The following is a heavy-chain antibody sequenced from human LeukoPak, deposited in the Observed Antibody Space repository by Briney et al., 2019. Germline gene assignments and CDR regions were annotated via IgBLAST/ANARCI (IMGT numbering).Heavy chain of an antibody. J-gene: IGHJ4*02. CDR2: INSGNGNT. Sequence: ASVKVSCKASGYTFTSYGISWVRQAPGQGLEWLGWINSGNGNTKYSQRFQGRLTITRDASANTVYLELSSLRSGDTAVFYCARERSNCYYLDYGGQGSLVTVSS. CDR3: ARERSNCYYLDY. CDR1: GYTFTSYG. V-gene: IGHV1-3*04. D-gene: IGHD3-10*01.